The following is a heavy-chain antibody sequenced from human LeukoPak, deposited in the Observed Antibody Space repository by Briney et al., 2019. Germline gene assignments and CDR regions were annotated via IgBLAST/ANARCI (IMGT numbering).Heavy chain of an antibody. CDR1: GFTVSSNY. CDR3: ARGYHVHSTFDY. D-gene: IGHD1-1*01. CDR2: IYSGGST. V-gene: IGHV3-53*01. J-gene: IGHJ4*02. Sequence: GGSLRLSCAASGFTVSSNYMSWVRQAPGKGLEWVSVIYSGGSTYYADSVKGRFTISRDNSKNTLYLQMNSLRAEDTAVYYCARGYHVHSTFDYWGQGTLVTVSS.